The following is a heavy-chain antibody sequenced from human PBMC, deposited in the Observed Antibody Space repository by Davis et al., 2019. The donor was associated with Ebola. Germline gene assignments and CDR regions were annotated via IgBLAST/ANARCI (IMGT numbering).Heavy chain of an antibody. D-gene: IGHD5-24*01. J-gene: IGHJ4*02. Sequence: VESLMISCQGSGYNFNNYWIAWVRQMPGKGLEWIGIIYPGDSDTRYSPSFQGQVTISADKSISTAFVQWRSLKASDSGMYYCARGTSMAALDYWGRGSLVTVSS. V-gene: IGHV5-51*01. CDR1: GYNFNNYW. CDR2: IYPGDSDT. CDR3: ARGTSMAALDY.